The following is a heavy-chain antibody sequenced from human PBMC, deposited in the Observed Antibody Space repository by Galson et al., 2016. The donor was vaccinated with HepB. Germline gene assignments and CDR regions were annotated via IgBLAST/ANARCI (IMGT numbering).Heavy chain of an antibody. CDR1: GGSIRSGGYY. D-gene: IGHD5-18*01. CDR2: IFYSGSA. J-gene: IGHJ4*02. V-gene: IGHV4-31*03. CDR3: ARLAKEVWMVTFDY. Sequence: QVQESGPGLVKPSETLSLTCTVSGGSIRSGGYYWSWIRQHPGKGLEWIGYIFYSGSAYYNLSLKSRVTISVDTSKNQFSLKLSSVTAADTAVYYCARLAKEVWMVTFDYWGQGTLVTVSS.